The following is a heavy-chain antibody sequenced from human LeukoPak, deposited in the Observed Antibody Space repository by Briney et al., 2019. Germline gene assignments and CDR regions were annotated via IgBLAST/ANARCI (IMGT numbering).Heavy chain of an antibody. CDR3: ARGSESYFDY. J-gene: IGHJ4*02. CDR1: GFTFDDYA. D-gene: IGHD2/OR15-2a*01. CDR2: ISWNSGSI. Sequence: GGSLRLSCAASGFTFDDYAMHWVRQAPGKGLEWVSGISWNSGSIGYADSVKGRFTISRDNAKNSLYLQMNSLRAEDTAVYYCARGSESYFDYWGQGTLVTVSS. V-gene: IGHV3-9*01.